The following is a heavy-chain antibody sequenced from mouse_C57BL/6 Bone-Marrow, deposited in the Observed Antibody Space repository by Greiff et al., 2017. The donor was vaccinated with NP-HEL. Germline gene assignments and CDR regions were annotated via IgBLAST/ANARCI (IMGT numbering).Heavy chain of an antibody. CDR2: SRNKANDYTT. Sequence: EVQLVESGGGLVQSGRSLRLSCATSGFTFSDFYMEWVRQAPGKGLEWIAASRNKANDYTTEYSASVKGRFIVSRDTSQSILYLQMNALRAEDTAIYYCARENYGSYWYFDVWGTGTTVTVSS. CDR1: GFTFSDFY. D-gene: IGHD2-2*01. CDR3: ARENYGSYWYFDV. J-gene: IGHJ1*03. V-gene: IGHV7-1*01.